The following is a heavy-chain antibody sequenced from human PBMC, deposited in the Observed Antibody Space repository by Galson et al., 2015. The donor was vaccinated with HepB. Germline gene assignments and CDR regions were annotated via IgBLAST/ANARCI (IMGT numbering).Heavy chain of an antibody. CDR1: GYTFTSYR. CDR2: TTADNGNT. V-gene: IGHV1-18*01. J-gene: IGHJ5*02. Sequence: SVKVSCKASGYTFTSYRLTWLRQAPGQGLEWMGWTTADNGNTNYAQNLQGRVTMTTDTSTSTAYMELRSLRSDDTAVYYCARDCSDTSCFPWGQGTLVTVSS. D-gene: IGHD2-2*01. CDR3: ARDCSDTSCFP.